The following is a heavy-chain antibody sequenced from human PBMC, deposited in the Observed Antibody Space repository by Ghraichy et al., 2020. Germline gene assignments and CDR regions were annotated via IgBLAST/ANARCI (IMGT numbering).Heavy chain of an antibody. CDR2: IYYSGST. Sequence: SETLSLTCTVSGGSISSYYWSWIRQPPGKGLEWIGYIYYSGSTDYNPSLKSRVTISVDTSKNQFSLKLSSVTAADTAVYYCAKNRGGFSYVNNWFDPWGQGTLVTVSS. J-gene: IGHJ5*02. CDR1: GGSISSYY. V-gene: IGHV4-59*01. CDR3: AKNRGGFSYVNNWFDP. D-gene: IGHD5-18*01.